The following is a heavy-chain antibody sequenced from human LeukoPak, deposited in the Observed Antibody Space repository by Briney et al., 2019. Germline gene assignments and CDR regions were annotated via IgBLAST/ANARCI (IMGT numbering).Heavy chain of an antibody. V-gene: IGHV3-30*18. D-gene: IGHD1-26*01. Sequence: GGSLRLSCAASGFTFSSYWMSWVRQAPGKGLEWVAVISYDGSNKYYADSVKGRFTISRDNSKNTLYLQMNSLRAEDTAVFYCAKGGARLHSYYFDYWGQGTLVTVSS. J-gene: IGHJ4*02. CDR1: GFTFSSYW. CDR2: ISYDGSNK. CDR3: AKGGARLHSYYFDY.